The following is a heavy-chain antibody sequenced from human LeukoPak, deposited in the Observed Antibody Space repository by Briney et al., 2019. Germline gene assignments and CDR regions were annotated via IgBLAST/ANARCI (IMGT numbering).Heavy chain of an antibody. CDR1: GFTFSSYA. Sequence: GGSLRLSCAASGFTFSSYAMYWVRQAPGKGLEWVALISYDGSNKYHADSLKGRFTISRDNSKNTLSLQMNSLRAEDTAVYHCARDAARYHYYYGLDVWGQGTTVTASS. CDR3: ARDAARYHYYYGLDV. V-gene: IGHV3-30*04. CDR2: ISYDGSNK. J-gene: IGHJ6*02.